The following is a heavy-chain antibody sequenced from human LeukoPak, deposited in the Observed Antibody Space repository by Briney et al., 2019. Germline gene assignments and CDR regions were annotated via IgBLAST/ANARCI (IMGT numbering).Heavy chain of an antibody. V-gene: IGHV4-39*01. CDR3: ARHLLRDFWTGYLGFDAFDI. Sequence: SETLSLTCNVSDDSIRSSTFSSSYYWGWIRQPPGKGLEWIGSLYYGGRMHNNPPLKNRITISVDRSQNHFSLRLTSVTAADTAVYFCARHLLRDFWTGYLGFDAFDIWGQGLMVTVSS. CDR1: DDSIRSSTFSSSYY. CDR2: LYYGGRM. D-gene: IGHD3/OR15-3a*01. J-gene: IGHJ3*02.